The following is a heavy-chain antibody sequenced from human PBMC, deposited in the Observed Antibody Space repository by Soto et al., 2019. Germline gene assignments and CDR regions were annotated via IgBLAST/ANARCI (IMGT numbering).Heavy chain of an antibody. Sequence: SETLSLTCTVSGDSISSGGYYWSWIRQHPGKGLEWIGYIYYTGTAYYNPSLKSRVTMSLDTSKNQFSLKLNSATAADTAVYYCARDRGRDATDVWGQGTTVTGSS. CDR1: GDSISSGGYY. J-gene: IGHJ6*02. V-gene: IGHV4-31*03. CDR2: IYYTGTA. CDR3: ARDRGRDATDV.